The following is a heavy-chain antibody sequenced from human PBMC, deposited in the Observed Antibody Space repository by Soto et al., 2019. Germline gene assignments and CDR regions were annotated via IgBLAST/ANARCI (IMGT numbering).Heavy chain of an antibody. CDR2: IYYSGST. D-gene: IGHD2-15*01. Sequence: SETLSLTCTVSGGSISSYYWSWIRQPPGKGLEWIGYIYYSGSTNYNPSLKSRVTISVDTSKNQFSLKLSSVTAADTAVYYCARQTYCSFGSCYFYYYYMDAWGKGTTVNVSS. V-gene: IGHV4-59*08. CDR1: GGSISSYY. CDR3: ARQTYCSFGSCYFYYYYMDA. J-gene: IGHJ6*03.